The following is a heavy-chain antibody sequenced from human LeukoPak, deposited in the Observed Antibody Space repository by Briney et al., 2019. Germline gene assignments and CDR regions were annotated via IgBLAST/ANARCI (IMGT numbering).Heavy chain of an antibody. D-gene: IGHD3-3*01. V-gene: IGHV1-8*01. Sequence: ASVKVFCKASGYTFTSYDINWVRQATGQGLEWMGWMNPNSGNTGYAQKFQGRVTMTRNTSISTAYMELSSLRSEDTAVYYCARAREVGFWSGYYRVITSNYYYYMDVWGKGTTVTVSS. J-gene: IGHJ6*03. CDR3: ARAREVGFWSGYYRVITSNYYYYMDV. CDR2: MNPNSGNT. CDR1: GYTFTSYD.